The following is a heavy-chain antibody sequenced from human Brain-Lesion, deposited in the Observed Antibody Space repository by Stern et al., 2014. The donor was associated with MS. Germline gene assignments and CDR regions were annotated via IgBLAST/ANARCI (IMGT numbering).Heavy chain of an antibody. Sequence: EDQLVESGGGLVQPGGSLRLSCAASGFTFSNYWMHWVRQAPGKGLVWVSRVNNDGRRTSYADSVKGRFTMSRDNAKNTLYLQMNSLRVEDTAIYYCARGERWFDSWGKGTLVTVSS. CDR1: GFTFSNYW. J-gene: IGHJ5*01. CDR3: ARGERWFDS. D-gene: IGHD3-10*01. CDR2: VNNDGRRT. V-gene: IGHV3-74*02.